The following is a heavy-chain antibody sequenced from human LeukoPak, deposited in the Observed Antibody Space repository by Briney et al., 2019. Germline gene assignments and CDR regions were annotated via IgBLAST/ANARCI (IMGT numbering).Heavy chain of an antibody. J-gene: IGHJ6*04. CDR3: ARESYPYGMDV. V-gene: IGHV3-7*03. CDR1: GFTFSSYW. CDR2: IKQDGSEK. Sequence: GGSLRLSCAASGFTFSSYWMRWVRQAPGKGRVGVANIKQDGSEKHHMHPVKGRFTISRDNAKNSLYLQMNSLRAEDTAVYYCARESYPYGMDVWGKGTTVTVSS. D-gene: IGHD2-2*01.